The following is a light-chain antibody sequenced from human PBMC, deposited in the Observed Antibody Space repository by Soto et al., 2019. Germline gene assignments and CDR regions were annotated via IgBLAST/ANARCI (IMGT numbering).Light chain of an antibody. J-gene: IGKJ1*01. CDR3: QQQGT. Sequence: EIVLTQTPGTLSLSPGERATLSCRASQSVSRNYLAWYQHKPGQAPRLLIYGASNRATGIPDRFSGSGSGTDFTLIISRLEPEDFAVYYCQQQGTFGQGTKVEIK. CDR2: GAS. CDR1: QSVSRNY. V-gene: IGKV3-20*01.